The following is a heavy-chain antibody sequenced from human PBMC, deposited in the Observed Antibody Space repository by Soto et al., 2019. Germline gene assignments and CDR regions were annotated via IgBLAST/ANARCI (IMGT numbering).Heavy chain of an antibody. V-gene: IGHV4-59*01. CDR1: GGSISSYY. CDR3: AREVRAVAGVYYYYGMDV. D-gene: IGHD6-19*01. J-gene: IGHJ6*02. Sequence: PSETLSLTCTVSGGSISSYYWSWIRQPPGKGLEWIGYIYYSGSTNYNPSLKSRVTISVDTSKNQFSLKLSSVTAADTAVYYCAREVRAVAGVYYYYGMDVWGQGTTVTVSS. CDR2: IYYSGST.